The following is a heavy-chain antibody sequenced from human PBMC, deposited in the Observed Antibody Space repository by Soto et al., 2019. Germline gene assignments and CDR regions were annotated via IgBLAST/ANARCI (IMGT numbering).Heavy chain of an antibody. CDR1: GYTFTSYG. CDR3: AREGYYDSSGYSYYYDYGMDV. Sequence: QVQLVQSGAEVKKPGASVKVSCKASGYTFTSYGISWVRQAPGQGLEWMGWISAYNGNTNYAQKLQGRVTMTTDTSTSTAYMELRSLRSDDTAVYYCAREGYYDSSGYSYYYDYGMDVWGQGTTVTVSS. D-gene: IGHD3-22*01. V-gene: IGHV1-18*01. J-gene: IGHJ6*02. CDR2: ISAYNGNT.